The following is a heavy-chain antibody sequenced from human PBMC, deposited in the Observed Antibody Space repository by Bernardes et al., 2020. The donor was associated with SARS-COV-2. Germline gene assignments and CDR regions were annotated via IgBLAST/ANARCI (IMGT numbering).Heavy chain of an antibody. V-gene: IGHV3-30*02. CDR3: AKDQGYWGKFGL. J-gene: IGHJ2*01. D-gene: IGHD7-27*01. CDR1: GFTFTVNG. CDR2: LSQDATHK. Sequence: GGPLRLSCAASGFTFTVNGMHWFRQAPGKGLEWVAFLSQDATHKIYADSVKGRFTISRDISKTTLYLQMNGLRPEDTAIYFCAKDQGYWGKFGLWGRGTLVTVSS.